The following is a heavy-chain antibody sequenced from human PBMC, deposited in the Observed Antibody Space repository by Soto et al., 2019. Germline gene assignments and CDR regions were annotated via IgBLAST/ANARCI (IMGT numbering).Heavy chain of an antibody. CDR1: GFTFSSDA. CDR2: ISVSGWVSAFNGRDGST. V-gene: IGHV3-23*01. D-gene: IGHD1-26*01. J-gene: IGHJ4*01. CDR3: AKDGWDF. Sequence: EVQLLESEGGLVQPGGSLRLSCAASGFTFSSDAMSWVRQPPGKRLEWVSAISVSGWVSAFNGRDGSTYYADSVKGRFTISRENSQTTLYHQMNSHRVEDTDIYYCAKDGWDFWAPGNQVTVSS.